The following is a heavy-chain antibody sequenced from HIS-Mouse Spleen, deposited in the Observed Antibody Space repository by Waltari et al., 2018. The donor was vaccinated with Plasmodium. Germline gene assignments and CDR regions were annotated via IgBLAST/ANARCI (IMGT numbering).Heavy chain of an antibody. D-gene: IGHD6-13*01. CDR1: GFTFSSYG. J-gene: IGHJ2*01. V-gene: IGHV3-7*01. CDR3: ASSWYWYFDL. Sequence: EVQLVESGGGLVQPGGSLRLSCAAAGFTFSSYGMCWVRKAPGKGLEWVANIKQDGSEKYYVDSVKGRFTISRDNAKNSLYLQMNSLRAEDTAVYYCASSWYWYFDLWGRGTLVTVSS. CDR2: IKQDGSEK.